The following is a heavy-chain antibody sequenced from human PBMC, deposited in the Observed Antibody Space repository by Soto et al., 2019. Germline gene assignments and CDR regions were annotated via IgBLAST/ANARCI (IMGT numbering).Heavy chain of an antibody. D-gene: IGHD3-22*01. CDR2: IIPIFGTA. CDR3: ARPERITMIVVVPYAFDI. Sequence: QVQLVQSGAEVKKPGSSVKVSCKASGGTFSSYAISWVRQAPGQGLEWMGGIIPIFGTANYAQKFQGRVTITADESTSTAYMDVSSLRSEDTAVYYCARPERITMIVVVPYAFDIWGQGTMVTVSS. V-gene: IGHV1-69*12. J-gene: IGHJ3*02. CDR1: GGTFSSYA.